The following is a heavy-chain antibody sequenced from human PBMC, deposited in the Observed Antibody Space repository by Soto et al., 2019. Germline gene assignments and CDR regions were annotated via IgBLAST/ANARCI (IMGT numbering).Heavy chain of an antibody. CDR3: ANENSGISGYMDV. V-gene: IGHV3-9*01. D-gene: IGHD3-10*01. CDR2: ITWHSDGM. J-gene: IGHJ6*03. CDR1: GFNFNDHG. Sequence: EVQLVESGGGLVQPGRSLRLSCIASGFNFNDHGMHWFRQAPGKGLGWVSGITWHSDGMGYADSVKGRFTISRDNAKNSLYLQMTSLRVEDTALYYCANENSGISGYMDVWGKGTTVTVTS.